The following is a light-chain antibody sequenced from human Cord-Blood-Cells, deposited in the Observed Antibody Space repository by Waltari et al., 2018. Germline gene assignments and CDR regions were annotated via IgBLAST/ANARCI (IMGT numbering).Light chain of an antibody. V-gene: IGLV3-1*01. Sequence: SYELTQPPSVSVSPGQTASITCSGDKLGAKYACWYQQKPGQSPVLVIYQDSKGPSGIPERFSGSNSGNTATLTFSGTQAMDEADYYCQAWDSSTVVFGGGTKLTVL. CDR1: KLGAKY. CDR3: QAWDSSTVV. CDR2: QDS. J-gene: IGLJ2*01.